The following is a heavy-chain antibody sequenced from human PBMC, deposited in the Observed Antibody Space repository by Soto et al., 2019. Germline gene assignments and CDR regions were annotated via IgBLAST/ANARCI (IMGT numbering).Heavy chain of an antibody. V-gene: IGHV4-30-4*01. CDR3: ARAQERRGRYWYFDI. Sequence: QVQLQESGPGLVKPSQTLSLTCTVSGGSINSDDYYWSWIRQPPGKGLEWIGYIYYRGNTYYNPSLMSRPTMSIDTSKNQFSLNLNSVTAADTAVYFCARAQERRGRYWYFDIWGRGTLVTVSS. D-gene: IGHD1-1*01. CDR2: IYYRGNT. J-gene: IGHJ2*01. CDR1: GGSINSDDYY.